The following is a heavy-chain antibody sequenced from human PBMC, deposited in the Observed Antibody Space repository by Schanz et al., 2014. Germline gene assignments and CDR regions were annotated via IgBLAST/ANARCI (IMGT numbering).Heavy chain of an antibody. V-gene: IGHV3-11*06. D-gene: IGHD1-1*01. CDR1: GFVFGDYY. Sequence: QVQVVQSGGGLVKPGGSLRLSCAASGFVFGDYYMTWIRQAPGKGLEWLSYISDSGTYTNYANSVKGRFGISRDNSKNTLFLQMNSLRAEDTAVYECARGRVLETWGQGTLVTVSS. CDR2: ISDSGTYT. CDR3: ARGRVLET. J-gene: IGHJ5*02.